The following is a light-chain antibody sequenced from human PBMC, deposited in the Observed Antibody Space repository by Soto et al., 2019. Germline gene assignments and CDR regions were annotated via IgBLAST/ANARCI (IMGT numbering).Light chain of an antibody. J-gene: IGLJ7*01. Sequence: QSVLSQPPSVSGAPGQRVTISCTGSSSNIGAAYDVHWYQHLPGTAPKLLIYGNTNRPSGVPDRFSGSKSGTSASLAITGLQAEDEADYYCQSYDSSLSVVFGGGTQLTVL. CDR1: SSNIGAAYD. CDR3: QSYDSSLSVV. CDR2: GNT. V-gene: IGLV1-40*01.